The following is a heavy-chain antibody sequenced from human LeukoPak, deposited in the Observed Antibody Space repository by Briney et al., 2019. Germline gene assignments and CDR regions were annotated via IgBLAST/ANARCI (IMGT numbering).Heavy chain of an antibody. CDR3: AKDGGGYCSNVFCSGSWFAF. CDR2: IWYGGSDA. Sequence: GGSLRLSCAASGFAFSTYGLHWVRQAPGKGLEWVAVIWYGGSDAYYADSVKGRFTVSRDNSKNTVYLQLNSLRAEDTAVYYCAKDGGGYCSNVFCSGSWFAFWGQGTLVTVSS. D-gene: IGHD2-2*03. J-gene: IGHJ5*01. V-gene: IGHV3-33*06. CDR1: GFAFSTYG.